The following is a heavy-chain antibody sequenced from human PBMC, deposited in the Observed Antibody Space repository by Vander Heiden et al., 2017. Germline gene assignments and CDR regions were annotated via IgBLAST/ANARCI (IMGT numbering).Heavy chain of an antibody. D-gene: IGHD6-19*01. V-gene: IGHV3-33*01. Sequence: QVQLVESGGGVVQPGRSLRLSCSASGFPFSTYARHWVRQAPGKGLEWVAVIWYDGSNKYYGDSVKGRFTISRDNSKNTLYLEMNSLRAEDMAVYYCARDGSGWGDLDYWGQGTLVTVSS. CDR1: GFPFSTYA. CDR3: ARDGSGWGDLDY. CDR2: IWYDGSNK. J-gene: IGHJ4*02.